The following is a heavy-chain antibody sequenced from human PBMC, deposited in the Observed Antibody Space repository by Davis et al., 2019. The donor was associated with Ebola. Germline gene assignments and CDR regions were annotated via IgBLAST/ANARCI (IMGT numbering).Heavy chain of an antibody. CDR3: AKAPAWVRGYSDY. J-gene: IGHJ4*02. Sequence: PGGSLRLSCAASGFTVSSYAMSWVRQAPGKGLEWVSAISGSGGSTYYADSVKGRFTISRDNSKNTLYLQMNSLRAEDTAVYYCAKAPAWVRGYSDYWGQGTLVTVSS. D-gene: IGHD5-18*01. CDR1: GFTVSSYA. V-gene: IGHV3-23*01. CDR2: ISGSGGST.